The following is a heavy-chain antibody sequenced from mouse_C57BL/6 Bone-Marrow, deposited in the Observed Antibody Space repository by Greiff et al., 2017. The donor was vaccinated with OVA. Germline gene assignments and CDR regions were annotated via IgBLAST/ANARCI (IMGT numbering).Heavy chain of an antibody. CDR2: IYPRSGNT. V-gene: IGHV1-81*01. J-gene: IGHJ3*01. CDR3: ARRVWAWFAY. CDR1: GYTFTSYG. Sequence: LQESGAELARPGASVKLSCKASGYTFTSYGISWVKQRTGQGLEWIGEIYPRSGNTYYNEKFKGKATLTADKSSSTAYMELRSLTSEDSAVYFCARRVWAWFAYWGQGTLVTVSA. D-gene: IGHD2-10*02.